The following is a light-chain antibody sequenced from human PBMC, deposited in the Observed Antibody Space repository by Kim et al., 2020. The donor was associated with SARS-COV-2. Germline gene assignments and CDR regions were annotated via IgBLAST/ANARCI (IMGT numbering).Light chain of an antibody. CDR3: QAWDSSTGV. V-gene: IGLV3-1*01. CDR1: KLGDKY. CDR2: QDS. J-gene: IGLJ3*02. Sequence: SGDPGQTASITCSGDKLGDKYACWYQQKPGQSPVLVIYQDSKRPSGIPERFSGSNSGNTATLTISGTQAMDEADYYCQAWDSSTGVFGGGTQLTVL.